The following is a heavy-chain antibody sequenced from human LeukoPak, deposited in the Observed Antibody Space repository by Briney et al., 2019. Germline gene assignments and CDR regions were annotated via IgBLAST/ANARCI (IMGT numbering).Heavy chain of an antibody. CDR2: ISDRSSTI. D-gene: IGHD2-2*01. CDR1: GFTFSSYS. V-gene: IGHV3-48*04. Sequence: GGSLRLSCAASGFTFSSYSMNWVRQAPGKGLEWISYISDRSSTIYYTDSVKGRFTISRDNAKNSLYLQMNSLRAEDTAVYYCAREDASAFDIWGQGAMVTVSS. CDR3: AREDASAFDI. J-gene: IGHJ3*02.